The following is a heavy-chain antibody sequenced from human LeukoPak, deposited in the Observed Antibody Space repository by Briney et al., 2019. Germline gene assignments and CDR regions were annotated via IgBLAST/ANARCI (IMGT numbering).Heavy chain of an antibody. J-gene: IGHJ3*02. CDR1: GGSISSYY. D-gene: IGHD3-3*01. Sequence: SETLSLTCTVSGGSISSYYWGWIRQPPGKGLEWIGSIYYSGSTYYNPSLKSRVTISVDTSKNQFSLKLSSVTAADTAVYYCARANVGYDFWSGYYDAFDIWGQGTMVTVSS. V-gene: IGHV4-39*01. CDR2: IYYSGST. CDR3: ARANVGYDFWSGYYDAFDI.